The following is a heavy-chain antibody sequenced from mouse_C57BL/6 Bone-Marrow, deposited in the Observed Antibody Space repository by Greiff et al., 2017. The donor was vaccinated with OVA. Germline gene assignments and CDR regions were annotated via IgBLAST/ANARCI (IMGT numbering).Heavy chain of an antibody. Sequence: VQLQQSGPELVKPGASVKISCKASGSTFTDYYMNWVKQSHGKSLEWIGDINPNNGGTSYNQKFKGKATLTVDKSSSTAYMELRSLTAEDSAVYYCARLAWFAYWGQGTLVTVSA. CDR2: INPNNGGT. J-gene: IGHJ3*01. CDR3: ARLAWFAY. CDR1: GSTFTDYY. V-gene: IGHV1-26*01.